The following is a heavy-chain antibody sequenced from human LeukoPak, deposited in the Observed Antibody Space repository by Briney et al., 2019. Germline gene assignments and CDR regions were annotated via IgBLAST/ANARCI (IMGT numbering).Heavy chain of an antibody. CDR3: ARDWGGDTYYSYYMDV. Sequence: AASVKVSCKASGGTFSNYAISWVRQAPGQGLEWMGGIIPIFDTADYAQKFQGRVTITADESTSTAYMELSSLRAEDTAFYYCARDWGGDTYYSYYMDVWGKGTTVTVSS. D-gene: IGHD3-10*01. CDR1: GGTFSNYA. CDR2: IIPIFDTA. V-gene: IGHV1-69*13. J-gene: IGHJ6*03.